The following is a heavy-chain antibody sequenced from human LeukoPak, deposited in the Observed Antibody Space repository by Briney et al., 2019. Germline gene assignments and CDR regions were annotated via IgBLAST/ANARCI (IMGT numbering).Heavy chain of an antibody. J-gene: IGHJ4*02. V-gene: IGHV5-51*01. CDR2: IYPGDSDT. Sequence: GESLQISFEGSGYSFSRYWIAWVRQLPGKGLEWMGIIYPGDSDTTYSPSFQGQVTISADKSISTAYLQWSSLKASDTAMYCCARLRSSTLIDYWGQGTLVTVSS. D-gene: IGHD3-10*01. CDR1: GYSFSRYW. CDR3: ARLRSSTLIDY.